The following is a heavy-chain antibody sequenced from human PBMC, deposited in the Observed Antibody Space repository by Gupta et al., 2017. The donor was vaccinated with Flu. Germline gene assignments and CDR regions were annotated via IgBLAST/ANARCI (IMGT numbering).Heavy chain of an antibody. Sequence: EVQLVESGGGLVQPGRSLRLSCAASGFTFDDYAMHWVRQAPGKGLEWVSGISWNSGSIGYADSVKGRFTISRDNAKNSLYLQMNSLRAEDTALYYCAKDIGLLGLPDAFDIWGQGTMVTVSS. V-gene: IGHV3-9*01. CDR3: AKDIGLLGLPDAFDI. J-gene: IGHJ3*02. CDR2: ISWNSGSI. CDR1: GFTFDDYA.